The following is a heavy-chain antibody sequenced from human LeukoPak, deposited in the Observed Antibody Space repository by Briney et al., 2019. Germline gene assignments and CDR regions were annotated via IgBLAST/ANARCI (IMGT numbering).Heavy chain of an antibody. D-gene: IGHD2-15*01. CDR2: ISSSGGTI. Sequence: GGSLRLSCAASGFTFSSYEMSWVRQAPGKGLEWVSYISSSGGTIYYAESVKGRFTISRDKAKNSLYLQMNSLRAEDTAVYYCARGCVNYYFDYWGQATLVTLSS. CDR1: GFTFSSYE. V-gene: IGHV3-48*03. J-gene: IGHJ4*02. CDR3: ARGCVNYYFDY.